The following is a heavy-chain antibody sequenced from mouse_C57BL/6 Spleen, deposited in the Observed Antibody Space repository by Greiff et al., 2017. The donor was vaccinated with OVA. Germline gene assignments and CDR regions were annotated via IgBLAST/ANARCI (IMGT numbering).Heavy chain of an antibody. CDR2: INYDGSST. V-gene: IGHV5-16*01. J-gene: IGHJ4*01. Sequence: EVKLMESEGGLVQPGSSMKLSCTASGFTFSDYYMAWVRQVPEKGLEWVANINYDGSSTYYLDSLKSRFIISRDNAKNILYLQMSSLKSEDTATYYCAREGPGDAMDYWGQGTSVTVSS. CDR1: GFTFSDYY. CDR3: AREGPGDAMDY.